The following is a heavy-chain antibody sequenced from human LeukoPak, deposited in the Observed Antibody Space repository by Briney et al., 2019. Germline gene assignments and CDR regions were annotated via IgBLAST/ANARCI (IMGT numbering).Heavy chain of an antibody. D-gene: IGHD3-10*01. J-gene: IGHJ4*02. CDR2: IKQDGSES. Sequence: GGSLRLSCTTSGFNFRAYWMGWVRQAPGKGLEWVANIKQDGSESYYVDSVKGRFTISRDNAKNSLYLQMNSLRAEDTAVYYCTRLQYSFLYGSGSYGVDYWGQGTLVTVSS. CDR3: TRLQYSFLYGSGSYGVDY. CDR1: GFNFRAYW. V-gene: IGHV3-7*01.